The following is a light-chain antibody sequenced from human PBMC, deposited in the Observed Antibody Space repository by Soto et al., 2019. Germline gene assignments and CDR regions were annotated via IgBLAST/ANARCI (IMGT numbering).Light chain of an antibody. CDR3: QQYGSSPLT. V-gene: IGKV3-20*01. J-gene: IGKJ4*01. Sequence: EIVLTQSPGTLSLSPGDRATLSCRASQTVSFSYLAWYQQKPGQAPRLLIYGASSRATGMPDRFSGSESGTDFTLTISRLETEDFAVYYCQQYGSSPLTFGGGTKVEIK. CDR2: GAS. CDR1: QTVSFSY.